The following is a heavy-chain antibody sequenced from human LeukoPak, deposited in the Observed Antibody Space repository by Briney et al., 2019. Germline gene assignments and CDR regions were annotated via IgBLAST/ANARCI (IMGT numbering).Heavy chain of an antibody. V-gene: IGHV3-23*01. CDR2: ISGSGGST. Sequence: GGSLRLSCAASGFTISSYAMSWVRQAPGKGLEWVSAISGSGGSTYYADSVKGRFTISRDNSKNTLYLQMNSLRVEDTAVYYCAKVPYCGGDCYSGDYWGQGTLVTVSS. D-gene: IGHD2-21*02. CDR3: AKVPYCGGDCYSGDY. CDR1: GFTISSYA. J-gene: IGHJ4*02.